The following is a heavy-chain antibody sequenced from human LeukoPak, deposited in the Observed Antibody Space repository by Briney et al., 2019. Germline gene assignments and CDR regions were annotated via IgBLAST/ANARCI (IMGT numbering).Heavy chain of an antibody. V-gene: IGHV4-4*07. CDR1: GGSVSNYY. J-gene: IGHJ3*02. Sequence: SETLSLTCTVSGGSVSNYYWSWSRQPAGKGLEWIARIHTSGSTNYDPSLKSRVTMSVDTSKSQFSLKLSSVTAADTAVYYCARMVGATRCDIWGQGTMVTVSS. CDR2: IHTSGST. CDR3: ARMVGATRCDI. D-gene: IGHD1-26*01.